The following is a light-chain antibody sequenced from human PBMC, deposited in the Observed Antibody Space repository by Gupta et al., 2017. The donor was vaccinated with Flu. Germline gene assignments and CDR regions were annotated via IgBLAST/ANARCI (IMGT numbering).Light chain of an antibody. J-gene: IGKJ1*01. CDR1: QSVLYNSNNKNY. V-gene: IGKV4-1*01. CDR2: WAS. CDR3: QQYYSTPRT. Sequence: NCKSSQSVLYNSNNKNYLSWYQQKPGQPPKLLIYWASTRESGVPDRFSGSGSGTDFTLTNSSLQAEDVAVYYCQQYYSTPRTFGQGTKVEIK.